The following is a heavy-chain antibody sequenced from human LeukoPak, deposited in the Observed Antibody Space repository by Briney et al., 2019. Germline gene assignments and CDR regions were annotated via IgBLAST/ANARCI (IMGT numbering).Heavy chain of an antibody. J-gene: IGHJ6*03. V-gene: IGHV1-18*01. CDR3: ARLYSNYWSHYYYYMDV. Sequence: ASVKVSCKASGYTFTSYGISWVRQAPGQGLEWMGWISAYNGNTNYAQKLQGRVTMTTDTSTSIAYMELRSLRSDDTAVYYCARLYSNYWSHYYYYMDVWGKGTTVTVSS. CDR2: ISAYNGNT. D-gene: IGHD4-11*01. CDR1: GYTFTSYG.